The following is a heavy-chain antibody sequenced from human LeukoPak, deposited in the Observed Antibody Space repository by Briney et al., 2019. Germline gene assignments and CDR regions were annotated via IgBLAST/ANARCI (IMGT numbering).Heavy chain of an antibody. D-gene: IGHD4-17*01. CDR1: GGSISNTNW. Sequence: SETLSLTCDVSGGSISNTNWWSWVRQPPGKGLEWIGSIFYSGSTYYNPSLNSRVTISIDTSKNQFSLRLSSVTAADTAVYYCARQMNTVTADYWGQGTLVTVSS. J-gene: IGHJ4*02. CDR2: IFYSGST. V-gene: IGHV4-39*01. CDR3: ARQMNTVTADY.